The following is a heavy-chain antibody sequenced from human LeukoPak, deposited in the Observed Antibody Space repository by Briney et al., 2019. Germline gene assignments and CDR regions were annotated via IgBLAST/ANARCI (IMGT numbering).Heavy chain of an antibody. J-gene: IGHJ4*02. CDR3: ARDSSRVYYYDSSGYYYFDY. V-gene: IGHV1-46*01. CDR1: GYTFTSYY. D-gene: IGHD3-22*01. CDR2: INPRGGST. Sequence: ASVKVSCKASGYTFTSYYMHWVRPAPGQGLEWMGIINPRGGSTSYAQKFQGRVTMTRDTSTSTVYMELNSLRSEDTAVYYCARDSSRVYYYDSSGYYYFDYWGQGTLVTVSS.